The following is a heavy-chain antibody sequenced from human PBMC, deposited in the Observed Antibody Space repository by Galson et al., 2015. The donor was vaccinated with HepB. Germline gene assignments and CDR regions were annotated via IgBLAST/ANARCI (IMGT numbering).Heavy chain of an antibody. J-gene: IGHJ4*02. CDR1: GYNFSSYW. V-gene: IGHV5-51*01. Sequence: QSGAEVKKPGESLKISCKGSGYNFSSYWIGWVRQMPGKGLEWMGTIYPGDSDTRYSPSFQGQVTISADKSISIAYLQWSSLKASDTAMYYCARRGFGYGVYVDYWGQGTLVTVSS. D-gene: IGHD5-18*01. CDR2: IYPGDSDT. CDR3: ARRGFGYGVYVDY.